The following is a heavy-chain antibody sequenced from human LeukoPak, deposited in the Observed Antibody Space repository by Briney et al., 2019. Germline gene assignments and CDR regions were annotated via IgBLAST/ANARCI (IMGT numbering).Heavy chain of an antibody. CDR3: AKASVVAATPDY. CDR2: ISYDGSNK. CDR1: GFTFSSYG. D-gene: IGHD2-15*01. Sequence: PGRSLRLSWAASGFTFSSYGMHWVRQAPGKGLEWVAVISYDGSNKYYADSVKGRFTISRDNSKNTLYLQMSSLRAEDTAVYYCAKASVVAATPDYWGQGTLVTVSS. V-gene: IGHV3-30*18. J-gene: IGHJ4*02.